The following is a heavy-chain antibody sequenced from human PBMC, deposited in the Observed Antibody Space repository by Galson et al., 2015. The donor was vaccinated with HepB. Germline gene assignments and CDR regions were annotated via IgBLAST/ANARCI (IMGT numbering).Heavy chain of an antibody. CDR3: ARQGRRWLQLLVPLVAFEI. J-gene: IGHJ3*02. CDR2: IYYSGST. CDR1: GGSISSSSYY. V-gene: IGHV4-39*01. D-gene: IGHD5-24*01. Sequence: SETLSLTCTVSGGSISSSSYYWGWIRQPPGKGLEWIGSIYYSGSTYYNPSLKSRVTISVDTSKNQFSLKLSSVTAADTAVYYCARQGRRWLQLLVPLVAFEIWGQGTMVTVSS.